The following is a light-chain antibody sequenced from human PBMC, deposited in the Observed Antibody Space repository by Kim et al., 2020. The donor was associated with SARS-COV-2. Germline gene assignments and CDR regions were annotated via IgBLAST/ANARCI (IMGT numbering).Light chain of an antibody. CDR3: QQYGSSPPYT. Sequence: SPGERATLSCGASQSVSSSYLACYQQKPGLAPRLLIYDASSRATGIPDRFSGSGSGTDFTLTISRLEPEDFAVYYCQQYGSSPPYTFGQGTKLEI. J-gene: IGKJ2*01. V-gene: IGKV3D-20*01. CDR1: QSVSSSY. CDR2: DAS.